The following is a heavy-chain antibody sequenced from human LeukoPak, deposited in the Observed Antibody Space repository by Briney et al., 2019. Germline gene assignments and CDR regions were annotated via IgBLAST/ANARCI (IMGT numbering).Heavy chain of an antibody. CDR3: AKGSNTEWGPPVYYYYMDV. V-gene: IGHV3-48*01. CDR2: ISSSSSTI. CDR1: GFTFSSYS. J-gene: IGHJ6*03. D-gene: IGHD3-3*01. Sequence: PGGSLRLSCAASGFTFSSYSMNWVRQAPGKGLEWVSYISSSSSTIYYADSVKGRFTISRDNAKNSLYLQMNSLRAEDTAVYYCAKGSNTEWGPPVYYYYMDVWGKGTTVTVSS.